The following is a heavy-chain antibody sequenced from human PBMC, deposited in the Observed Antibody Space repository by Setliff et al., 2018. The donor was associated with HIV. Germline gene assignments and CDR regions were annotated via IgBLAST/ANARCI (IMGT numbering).Heavy chain of an antibody. CDR1: GGSISSYY. Sequence: SETLSLTCTVSGGSISSYYGSWIRQPPGKGLEWIGYIYTSGSTNYNPSLKSRATISADTSKNQFSLKLSSVTAADTAVYYCVFGESYYYHMDVWGKGTTVTVSS. CDR3: VFGESYYYHMDV. V-gene: IGHV4-4*08. D-gene: IGHD3-10*01. J-gene: IGHJ6*03. CDR2: IYTSGST.